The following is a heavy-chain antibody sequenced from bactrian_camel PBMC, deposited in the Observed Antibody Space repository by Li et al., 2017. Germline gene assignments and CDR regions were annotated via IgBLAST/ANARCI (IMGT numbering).Heavy chain of an antibody. Sequence: HVQLVESGGGSVQTGGSLELSCVVSGTFDSGLCMGWFRQAQEKEREGVAVIGGRTDMPFYLPSVRGRFTISRDNAKNTLYLQMDSLKPNDTAMYYCASSYQRGINWSDSGKYTYWGQGTQVTVS. CDR3: ASSYQRGINWSDSGKYTY. J-gene: IGHJ4*01. CDR2: IGGRTDMP. CDR1: GTFDSGLC. D-gene: IGHD2*01. V-gene: IGHV3S54*01.